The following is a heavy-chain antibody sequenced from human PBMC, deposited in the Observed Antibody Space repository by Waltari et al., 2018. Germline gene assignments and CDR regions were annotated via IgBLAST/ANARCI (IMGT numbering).Heavy chain of an antibody. D-gene: IGHD5-12*01. Sequence: EVQLVESGGGLIQPGGSLRLSCAASGFTVRRSYVSWVRQAPGKGLEWVSVIYSGGSTYYADSVKGRFTISRDNSKNPLYLQMNSLRAEDTAVYYCARGSGYSGYRGEIGYWGQGTLVTVSS. CDR2: IYSGGST. J-gene: IGHJ4*02. V-gene: IGHV3-53*01. CDR1: GFTVRRSY. CDR3: ARGSGYSGYRGEIGY.